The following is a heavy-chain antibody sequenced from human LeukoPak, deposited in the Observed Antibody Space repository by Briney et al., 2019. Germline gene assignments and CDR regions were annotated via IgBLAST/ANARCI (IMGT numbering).Heavy chain of an antibody. CDR1: GFTFSSYE. Sequence: GGSLRLSCAASGFTFSSYEMNWVRQAPGKGLEWVSGINWNGGSTGYADSVKGRFTISRDNAKNSLYLQMNSLRAEDTAVYYCATTFDYGDYFDAFDIWGQGTMVTVSS. J-gene: IGHJ3*02. CDR3: ATTFDYGDYFDAFDI. V-gene: IGHV3-20*04. CDR2: INWNGGST. D-gene: IGHD4-17*01.